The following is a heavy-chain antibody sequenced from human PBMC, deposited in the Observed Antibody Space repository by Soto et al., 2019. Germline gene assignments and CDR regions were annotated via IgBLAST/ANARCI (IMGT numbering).Heavy chain of an antibody. V-gene: IGHV1-69*01. J-gene: IGHJ6*02. D-gene: IGHD3-10*01. CDR2: IIPVFGTA. CDR3: ARFLGGAGSYYDGQNYNYYNGMDV. CDR1: GGPYNSFA. Sequence: QAQLVQSGAEVKKPGSSVKVSCKASGGPYNSFAISWGRQAPGQGLEWIGGIIPVFGTATYAQKFKGRVTITAEESTSTAYMELSSLTSEDTAVYYCARFLGGAGSYYDGQNYNYYNGMDVWGQGTTVTVSS.